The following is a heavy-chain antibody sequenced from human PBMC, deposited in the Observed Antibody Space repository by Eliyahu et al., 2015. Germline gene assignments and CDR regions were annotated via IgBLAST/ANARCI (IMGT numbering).Heavy chain of an antibody. D-gene: IGHD1-26*01. V-gene: IGHV1-46*01. CDR1: GYTFTSYY. CDR3: ARDLGRNSGSYKNYFDY. CDR2: INPSGGST. Sequence: QVQLVQSGAEVKKPGASVKVSCKASGYTFTSYYMHWVXQAPGQGLEWMGIINPSGGSTSYAQKFQGRVTMTRDTSTSTVYMELSSLRSEDTAVYYCARDLGRNSGSYKNYFDYWGQGTLVTVSS. J-gene: IGHJ4*02.